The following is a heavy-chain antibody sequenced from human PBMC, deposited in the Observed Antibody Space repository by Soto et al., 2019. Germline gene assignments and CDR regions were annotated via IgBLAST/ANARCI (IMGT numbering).Heavy chain of an antibody. CDR3: ARAMTTVTTIDY. D-gene: IGHD4-17*01. J-gene: IGHJ4*02. V-gene: IGHV4-59*12. CDR2: IYYSGST. CDR1: GGSISSYY. Sequence: SETLSLTCTVSGGSISSYYWSWIRQPPGKGLEWIGYIYYSGSTNYNPSLKSRVTISVDRSKNQFSLKLSSVTAADTAVYYCARAMTTVTTIDYWGQGTLVTVSS.